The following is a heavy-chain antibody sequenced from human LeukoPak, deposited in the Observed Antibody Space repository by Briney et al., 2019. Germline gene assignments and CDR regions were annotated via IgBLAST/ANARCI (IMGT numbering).Heavy chain of an antibody. CDR1: GYTFGKYA. D-gene: IGHD6-19*01. CDR3: ARDGKHIAVPGVRYPMDV. Sequence: ASVKVSCKTSGYTFGKYAIHWVRQAPGQRFEWMGWIDGGNGDTRFSQKFQDRVSFTRDTFATTVYMEVTSLRSEDTAVYYCARDGKHIAVPGVRYPMDVWGQGTTVTVS. V-gene: IGHV1-3*01. CDR2: IDGGNGDT. J-gene: IGHJ6*02.